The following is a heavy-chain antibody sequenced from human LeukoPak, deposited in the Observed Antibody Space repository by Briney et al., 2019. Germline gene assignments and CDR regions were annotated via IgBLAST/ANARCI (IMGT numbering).Heavy chain of an antibody. Sequence: SETLSLTCSVSGASISRTTYSWGWIRQPPGKGLEWIGSVFHTGTAYYNPSLRSRVTLSVDTSKNQFSLKMSSVTAADTAVYYCTKNDAGDYGTWGQGTLVAVSS. CDR1: GASISRTTYS. V-gene: IGHV4-39*01. J-gene: IGHJ5*02. CDR3: TKNDAGDYGT. D-gene: IGHD4-17*01. CDR2: VFHTGTA.